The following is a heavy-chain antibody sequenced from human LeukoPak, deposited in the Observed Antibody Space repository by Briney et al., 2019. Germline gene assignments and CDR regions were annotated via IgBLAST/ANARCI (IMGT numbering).Heavy chain of an antibody. Sequence: GGSLRLSCAASGFTFSSYSMNWVRQAPGKGLEWVSSISSSSSYIYYADPVKGRFTISRDNAKNSLYLQMNSLRAEDAAVYYCANSRDAFDIWGQGTMVTVSS. CDR2: ISSSSSYI. CDR3: ANSRDAFDI. J-gene: IGHJ3*02. V-gene: IGHV3-21*01. D-gene: IGHD2-15*01. CDR1: GFTFSSYS.